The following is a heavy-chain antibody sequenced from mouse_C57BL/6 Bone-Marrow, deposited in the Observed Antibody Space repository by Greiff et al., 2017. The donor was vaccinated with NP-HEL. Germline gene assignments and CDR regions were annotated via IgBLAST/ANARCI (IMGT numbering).Heavy chain of an antibody. CDR3: ARCSNCDFDY. V-gene: IGHV1-64*01. J-gene: IGHJ2*01. Sequence: VQLQESGAELVKPGASVKLSCKASGYTFTSYWMHWVKQRPGQGLEWIGMIHPNSGSTNYNEKFKSKATLTVDKSSSTAYMQLSSLTSEDSAVYYCARCSNCDFDYWGQGTTLTVSS. D-gene: IGHD2-5*01. CDR2: IHPNSGST. CDR1: GYTFTSYW.